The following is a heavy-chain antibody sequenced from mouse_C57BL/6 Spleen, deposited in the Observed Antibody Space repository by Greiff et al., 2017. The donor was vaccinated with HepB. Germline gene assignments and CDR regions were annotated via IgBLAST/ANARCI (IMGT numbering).Heavy chain of an antibody. CDR2: INPSNGGT. CDR1: GYTFTSYW. V-gene: IGHV1-53*01. D-gene: IGHD1-1*01. Sequence: VQLQQSGTELVKPGASVKLSCKASGYTFTSYWMHWVKQRPGQGLEWIGNINPSNGGTNYNEKFKSKATLTVDKSSSTAYMQLSSLTSEDSAVYYCARRRITTVVATDYWGQGTTLTVSS. CDR3: ARRRITTVVATDY. J-gene: IGHJ2*01.